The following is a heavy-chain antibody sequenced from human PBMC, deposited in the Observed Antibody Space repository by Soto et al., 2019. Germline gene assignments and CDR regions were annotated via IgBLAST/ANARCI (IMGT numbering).Heavy chain of an antibody. D-gene: IGHD2-21*02. J-gene: IGHJ4*02. CDR1: GFTFSSYG. CDR3: AKVYCGGDCYSSYYFDY. CDR2: ISYDGSNK. Sequence: GGSLRLSCAASGFTFSSYGMHWVRQAPGKGLEWVAVISYDGSNKYYADSVKGRFTISGDNSKNTLYLQMNSLRAEDTAVYYCAKVYCGGDCYSSYYFDYWGQGTLVTVSS. V-gene: IGHV3-30*18.